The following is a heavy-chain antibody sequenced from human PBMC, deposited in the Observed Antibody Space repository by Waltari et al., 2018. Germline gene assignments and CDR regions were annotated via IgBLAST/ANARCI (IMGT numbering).Heavy chain of an antibody. CDR3: ARDPDSGSNYWVDY. CDR2: IKQDGSEK. D-gene: IGHD1-26*01. V-gene: IGHV3-7*01. Sequence: EVQLVESGGDLVQPGGSLRLSCAASGFIFSSYWMSWVRQAPGKGREWVAYIKQDGSEKYYVDSVKGRFTISRDNAKNSLYLQMNSLRAEDTAVYYCARDPDSGSNYWVDYWGQGTLVTVSS. J-gene: IGHJ4*02. CDR1: GFIFSSYW.